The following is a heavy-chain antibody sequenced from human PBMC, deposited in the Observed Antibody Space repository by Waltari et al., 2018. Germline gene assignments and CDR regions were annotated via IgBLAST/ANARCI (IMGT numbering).Heavy chain of an antibody. CDR2: SADNARRQ. CDR3: AKDRAKSWAFDY. Sequence: QVQLVESGGGVVEPGRSLRLSCAASGFIFTKNGMHWVRQAPGKGLEGGAHSADNARRQLYADSVKGRFSVSRDNSKNTVYLQMNSLRGEDTAVYFCAKDRAKSWAFDYWGQGILVSVSS. CDR1: GFIFTKNG. J-gene: IGHJ4*02. D-gene: IGHD2-15*01. V-gene: IGHV3-30*18.